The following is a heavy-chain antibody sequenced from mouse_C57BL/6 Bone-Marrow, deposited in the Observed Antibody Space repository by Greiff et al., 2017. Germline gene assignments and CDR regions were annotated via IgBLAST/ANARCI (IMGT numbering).Heavy chain of an antibody. CDR1: GFTFSDYY. D-gene: IGHD2-5*01. CDR2: ISNGGGCT. Sequence: EVIVEESGGGLVQPGGSLKLSCAASGFTFSDYYMYWVRQTPEKRLEWVAYISNGGGCTYYPDTVKGRFTISRDNAKNTLYLQLSSLKSEDTAMLCCERRGVTAEYAMDYWGQGTSVTVSS. V-gene: IGHV5-12*01. CDR3: ERRGVTAEYAMDY. J-gene: IGHJ4*01.